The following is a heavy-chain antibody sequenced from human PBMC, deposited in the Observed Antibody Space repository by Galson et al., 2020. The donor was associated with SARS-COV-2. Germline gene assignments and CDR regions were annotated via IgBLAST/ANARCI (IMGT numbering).Heavy chain of an antibody. V-gene: IGHV3-15*07. Sequence: GSLRLSCAASGFTFSNAWMNWVRQAPGKGLEWVGHIKSKAGDGTADYATSVKGRFTISRDDSKNTVYVEMNSLKTEDTAVYYCTTGYDSNWNYWGQGTLVTVSS. J-gene: IGHJ4*02. CDR3: TTGYDSNWNY. CDR1: GFTFSNAW. CDR2: IKSKAGDGTA. D-gene: IGHD1-1*01.